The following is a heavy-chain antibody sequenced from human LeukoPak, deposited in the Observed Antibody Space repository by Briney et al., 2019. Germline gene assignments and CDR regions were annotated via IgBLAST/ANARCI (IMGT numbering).Heavy chain of an antibody. CDR3: ARVLGYDSSGYYRGYFDY. J-gene: IGHJ4*02. D-gene: IGHD3-22*01. Sequence: GGSLRLSCAASGFTFSSYWMTWVRQAPGKGLEWVSVIYSAGTTYYADSVKGRFTISRQNPENTLFLQMNSLRPEDTAVYYCARVLGYDSSGYYRGYFDYWGQGTLVTVSS. CDR2: IYSAGTT. CDR1: GFTFSSYW. V-gene: IGHV3-53*04.